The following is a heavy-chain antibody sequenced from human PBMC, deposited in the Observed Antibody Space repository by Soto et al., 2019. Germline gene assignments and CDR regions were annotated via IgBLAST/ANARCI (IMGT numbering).Heavy chain of an antibody. CDR2: IYYSWST. D-gene: IGHD1-7*01. V-gene: IGHV4-39*01. J-gene: IGHJ4*02. CDR1: GGSFRSSSYY. CDR3: ARRNYSIAWSYFDY. Sequence: QVQLQESGPGLVKPSETLSLTCTVSGGSFRSSSYYWGWIRQPPGQGLEWIGSIYYSWSTYYNPSLKSRVTISVDTSKHQFFLKMSSVTAGDTAFYYCARRNYSIAWSYFDYWGQGPLVNVSS.